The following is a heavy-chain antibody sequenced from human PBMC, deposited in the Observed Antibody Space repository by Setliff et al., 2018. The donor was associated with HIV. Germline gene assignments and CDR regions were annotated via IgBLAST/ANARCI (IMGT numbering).Heavy chain of an antibody. CDR3: ARQSPQIRYLDWLNAFDI. CDR2: IYHSGST. Sequence: PSETLSLTCAVSGYSISSGYYWGWIRQPPGKGLEWIGSIYHSGSTCYNPSLKSRVTISVDTSKNQFSLKLSSVTAADTAFYYCARQSPQIRYLDWLNAFDIWGQGTMVTVSS. D-gene: IGHD3-9*01. V-gene: IGHV4-38-2*01. J-gene: IGHJ3*02. CDR1: GYSISSGYY.